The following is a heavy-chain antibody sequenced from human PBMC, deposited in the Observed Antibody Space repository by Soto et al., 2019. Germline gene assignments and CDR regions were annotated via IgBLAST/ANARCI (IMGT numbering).Heavy chain of an antibody. V-gene: IGHV4-59*01. D-gene: IGHD3-10*01. J-gene: IGHJ6*02. Sequence: LSLTCTVSGGSISNYYWSWIRQPPGKGLEWIGYIHYSGSTNYNPSLKSRVTISVDTSKNQFSLKLTSVTAADTAVYYCARRDYYESGYYYYGMDVWGQGTTVTVSS. CDR3: ARRDYYESGYYYYGMDV. CDR2: IHYSGST. CDR1: GGSISNYY.